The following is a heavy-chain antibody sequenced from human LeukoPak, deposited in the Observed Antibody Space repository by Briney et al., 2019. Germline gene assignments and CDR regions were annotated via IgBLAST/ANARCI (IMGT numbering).Heavy chain of an antibody. V-gene: IGHV4-59*13. J-gene: IGHJ4*02. CDR1: GGSISTYY. Sequence: PSETLSLTCTVSGGSISTYYWSWIRQPPGKGLEWIGYIYYSGSTNYNPSLKSRVTISVDTPKNQFSLKLSSVTAADTAVYYCARVAFYYGSGSSDSYFDYWGRGTLVTVSS. CDR2: IYYSGST. D-gene: IGHD3-10*01. CDR3: ARVAFYYGSGSSDSYFDY.